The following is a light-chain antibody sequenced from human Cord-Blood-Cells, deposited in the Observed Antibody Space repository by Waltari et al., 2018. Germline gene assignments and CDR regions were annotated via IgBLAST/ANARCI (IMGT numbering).Light chain of an antibody. J-gene: IGKJ3*01. V-gene: IGKV1-39*01. Sequence: DIQMTQSQSSLSASVGDSVTITCRASQSISSYLNWYQQKPGKAPKLLIYAASSLQSGVPSRFSGSGSGTDFTLTISSLQPEDFATYYCQQSYSTPFTFGPGTKVDIK. CDR3: QQSYSTPFT. CDR1: QSISSY. CDR2: AAS.